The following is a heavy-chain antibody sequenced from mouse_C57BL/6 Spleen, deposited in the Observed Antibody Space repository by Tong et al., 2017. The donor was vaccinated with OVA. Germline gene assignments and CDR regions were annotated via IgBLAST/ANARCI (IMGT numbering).Heavy chain of an antibody. CDR1: GYTFTSYW. CDR3: ARGGGSTVYYAMDY. Sequence: VQLQESGAELVRPGASVKLSCKASGYTFTSYWMHWVKQRPGRGLEWIGRIDPNSGGTKYNEKFKGKATLTADTSSSTAYMQLSSLTSEDSAVYYCARGGGSTVYYAMDYWGQGTSVTVSS. D-gene: IGHD1-1*01. J-gene: IGHJ4*01. V-gene: IGHV1-62-3*01. CDR2: IDPNSGGT.